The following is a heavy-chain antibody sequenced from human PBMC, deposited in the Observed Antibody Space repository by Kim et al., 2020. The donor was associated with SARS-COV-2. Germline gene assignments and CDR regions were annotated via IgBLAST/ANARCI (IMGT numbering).Heavy chain of an antibody. V-gene: IGHV1-18*04. Sequence: ASVKVSCKASGYTFTSYGISWVRQAPGQGLEWMGWISAYNGNTNYAQKLQGRVTMTTDTSTSTAYMELRSLRSDDTAVYYCARGSAVIWFGELLRKEYGMDVWGQGTTVTVSS. CDR2: ISAYNGNT. CDR1: GYTFTSYG. J-gene: IGHJ6*02. D-gene: IGHD3-10*01. CDR3: ARGSAVIWFGELLRKEYGMDV.